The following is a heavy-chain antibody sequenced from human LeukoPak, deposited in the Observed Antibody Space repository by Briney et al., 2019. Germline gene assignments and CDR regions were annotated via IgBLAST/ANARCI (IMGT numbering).Heavy chain of an antibody. CDR2: IFCSGST. Sequence: TWGSLRLSCAAPGFTFSSYSMNWIRQPPGKGLEWIGNIFCSGSTYYNLSLQSRVTISLDTSQNQFSLTLNSVTAADTAVYYCARAHSIASYYYGVDVWGQGTTVTVSS. CDR3: ARAHSIASYYYGVDV. D-gene: IGHD6-13*01. J-gene: IGHJ6*02. V-gene: IGHV4-59*12. CDR1: GFTFSSYS.